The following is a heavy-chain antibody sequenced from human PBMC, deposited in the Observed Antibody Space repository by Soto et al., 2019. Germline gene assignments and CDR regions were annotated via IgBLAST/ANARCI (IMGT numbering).Heavy chain of an antibody. Sequence: RESLEIYREDFGFSISRAWSRIVRQMPGKGLEWMGVIYPGDSDTRYSPSFQGQVTISADKSISTAYLQWSSLKASDTAMYYCARGDYRVLEFWGPGSLVTVSS. CDR2: IYPGDSDT. V-gene: IGHV5-51*01. J-gene: IGHJ4*02. D-gene: IGHD4-4*01. CDR1: GFSISRAW. CDR3: ARGDYRVLEF.